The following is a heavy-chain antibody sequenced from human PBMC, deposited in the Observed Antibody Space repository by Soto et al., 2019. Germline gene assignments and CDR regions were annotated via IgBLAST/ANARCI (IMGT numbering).Heavy chain of an antibody. CDR2: ISSSSSTI. CDR3: ARDPDPRYYDFWSGYMDYCYGMDV. V-gene: IGHV3-48*02. CDR1: GFTFRSYS. Sequence: SGASLSLSCTASGFTFRSYSMNWVRQAPGKGLELVSYISSSSSTIYYADSVKGRFTISRDNAKNSLYLQMNSLRDEDTAVYYCARDPDPRYYDFWSGYMDYCYGMDVWGQGTTVNVSS. D-gene: IGHD3-3*01. J-gene: IGHJ6*02.